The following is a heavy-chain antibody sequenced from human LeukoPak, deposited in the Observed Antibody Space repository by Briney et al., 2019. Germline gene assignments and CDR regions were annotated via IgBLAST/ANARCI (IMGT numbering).Heavy chain of an antibody. CDR3: GASTAY. Sequence: GGSLRLSCSASGFTFSTYAMHWVRQAPGTGLEYVSAIGSNGGITYYADSVKGRFTISRDNSKNTLYLQMSSLRPEDTAVYYCGASTAYWGQGTLVTVSS. CDR1: GFTFSTYA. J-gene: IGHJ4*02. CDR2: IGSNGGIT. V-gene: IGHV3-64D*06. D-gene: IGHD1-26*01.